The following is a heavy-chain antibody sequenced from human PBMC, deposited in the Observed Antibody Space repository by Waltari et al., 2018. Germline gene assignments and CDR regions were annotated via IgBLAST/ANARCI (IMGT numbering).Heavy chain of an antibody. CDR3: AHRRRDGYNYAFDI. D-gene: IGHD5-12*01. CDR2: IYWNDYK. V-gene: IGHV2-5*01. J-gene: IGHJ3*02. CDR1: GFSLRTSVVG. Sequence: QITLTESGPTLVKPTHTLTLTFTFSGFSLRTSVVGVRWIHTPPGKALDWLALIYWNDYKRYSPSLKSRLTITKDTSKNQVVLTMTNMDPVDTATYYCAHRRRDGYNYAFDIWGQGTMVTVSS.